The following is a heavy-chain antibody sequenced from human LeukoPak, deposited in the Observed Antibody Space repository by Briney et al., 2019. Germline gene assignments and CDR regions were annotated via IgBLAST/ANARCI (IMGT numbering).Heavy chain of an antibody. CDR2: IKQDGSEK. D-gene: IGHD2-2*01. J-gene: IGHJ6*03. CDR3: ARASSHIVVVPAAMSAGLYYYYYMDV. Sequence: GESLRLCCAASGFTFSSYWMSWVRQAPGKGLEWVANIKQDGSEKYYVDSVKGRFTISRDNAKNSLYLQMNSLRAEDTAVYYCARASSHIVVVPAAMSAGLYYYYYMDVWGKGTTVTVSS. V-gene: IGHV3-7*01. CDR1: GFTFSSYW.